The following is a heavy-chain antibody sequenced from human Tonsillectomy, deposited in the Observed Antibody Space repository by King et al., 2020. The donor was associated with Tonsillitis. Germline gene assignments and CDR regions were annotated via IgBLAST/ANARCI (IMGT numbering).Heavy chain of an antibody. CDR2: MSGSGGGS. Sequence: VQLVESGGGLVQPGGSLRLSCVASGFRFSSYIMTWVRQAPGKGLEWVSAMSGSGGGSYYADSVKGRFTISRDNSKTTLYLQMNSLRAEDTAVYYCAKHRLLMHYAILKMTLPYALPGAMAVWGEGTTLTVSS. CDR1: GFRFSSYI. CDR3: AKHRLLMHYAILKMTLPYALPGAMAV. D-gene: IGHD3-9*01. V-gene: IGHV3-23*04. J-gene: IGHJ6*04.